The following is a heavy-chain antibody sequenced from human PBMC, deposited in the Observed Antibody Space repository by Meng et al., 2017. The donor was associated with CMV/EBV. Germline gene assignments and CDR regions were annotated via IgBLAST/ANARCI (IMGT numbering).Heavy chain of an antibody. CDR3: AVTVDTAAYYFDY. J-gene: IGHJ4*02. Sequence: KASGGTFSSYAISWVRQAPGQGIEWMGGIIPIFGTANYAQKFQGRVTITTDESTSTAYMELSSLRSEDTAVYYCAVTVDTAAYYFDYWGQGTLVTVSS. D-gene: IGHD5-18*01. CDR1: GGTFSSYA. V-gene: IGHV1-69*05. CDR2: IIPIFGTA.